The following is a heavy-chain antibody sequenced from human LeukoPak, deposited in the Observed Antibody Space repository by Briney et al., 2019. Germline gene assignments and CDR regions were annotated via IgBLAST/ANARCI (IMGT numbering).Heavy chain of an antibody. D-gene: IGHD2-15*01. CDR3: ARGADGVSSNSRGWFDP. V-gene: IGHV3-21*01. J-gene: IGHJ5*02. CDR2: ISTSSSYI. CDR1: GFTFNRNN. Sequence: PGGSLRLSCAASGFTFNRNNMNWVRRAPGKGLEWVSSISTSSSYIYYADSGRGRFTISRDNAKNSLYLQMNSLRAEDTAVYSCARGADGVSSNSRGWFDPWGQGTLVTVSS.